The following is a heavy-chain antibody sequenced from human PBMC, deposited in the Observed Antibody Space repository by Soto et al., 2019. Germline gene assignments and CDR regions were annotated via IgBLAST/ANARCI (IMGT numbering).Heavy chain of an antibody. J-gene: IGHJ4*02. CDR3: ARGDGDHYVETVYLGRH. CDR1: GFTFSSYW. V-gene: IGHV3-74*01. Sequence: EVQLVESGGGLVQPGESLTLSCAASGFTFSSYWMHWVRQAPGKGLVWVSRIKSDGSGTYYADSVKGRLTISRDNARNTFYLQMTSLRVENTALYFCARGDGDHYVETVYLGRHWGQGTLVTVSS. CDR2: IKSDGSGT. D-gene: IGHD3-10*02.